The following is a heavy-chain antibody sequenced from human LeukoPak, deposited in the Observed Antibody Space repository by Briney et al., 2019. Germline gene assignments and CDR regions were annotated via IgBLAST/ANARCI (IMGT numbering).Heavy chain of an antibody. D-gene: IGHD1-1*01. CDR1: GFSFSDYY. CDR2: IRSGATTI. CDR3: ATINFRPY. J-gene: IGHJ4*02. Sequence: GGSLRLSCEASGFSFSDYYMSWIRQPPGKGLEWIAYIRSGATTIYYADSVKGRFTISRDDAKNSLFLQMNSLRAEDTAIYYCATINFRPYWGQGTLVTVSS. V-gene: IGHV3-11*01.